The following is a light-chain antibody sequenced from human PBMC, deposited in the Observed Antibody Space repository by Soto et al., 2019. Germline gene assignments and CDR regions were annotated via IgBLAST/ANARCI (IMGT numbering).Light chain of an antibody. CDR2: AAS. CDR3: QNYKSAPRT. V-gene: IGKV1-27*01. Sequence: DIQMTQSPSSLSASIGDRVTISCRASQGISNSLAWYQQKAGEVPKLLIYAASTSYSGVPSRFRGSGSGTDFTLTISSLQPEDVATYYCQNYKSAPRTFGQGTKVEIK. J-gene: IGKJ1*01. CDR1: QGISNS.